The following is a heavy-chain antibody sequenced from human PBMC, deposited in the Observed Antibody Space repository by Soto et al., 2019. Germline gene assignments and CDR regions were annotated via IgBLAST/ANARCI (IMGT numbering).Heavy chain of an antibody. CDR3: ARPPETNGWNGFGADKYYFDV. D-gene: IGHD1-1*01. CDR1: GYTFTSYD. J-gene: IGHJ4*02. V-gene: IGHV1-8*01. CDR2: MNPNTGNS. Sequence: GASVKVSCKASGYTFTSYDIYWVRQATGQGLEWMGWMNPNTGNSGYAQKFQGRDTMTSDTSISTAHMELSSLRSEDTAVYYCARPPETNGWNGFGADKYYFDVWGQGTPVPVSS.